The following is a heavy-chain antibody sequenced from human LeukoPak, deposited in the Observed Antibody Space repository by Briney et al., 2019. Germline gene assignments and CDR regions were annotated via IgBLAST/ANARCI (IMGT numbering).Heavy chain of an antibody. V-gene: IGHV3-30-3*01. CDR2: ISYDGSNK. Sequence: GGSLRLSCAASGFTFSSYAMHWVRQAPGKGLEWVAVISYDGSNKYYAHSVKGRFTISRDNSKNTLYLQMNSLRAEDTAVYYCAREVAWSVFDYWGQGTLVTVSS. J-gene: IGHJ4*02. CDR1: GFTFSSYA. CDR3: AREVAWSVFDY. D-gene: IGHD3-3*01.